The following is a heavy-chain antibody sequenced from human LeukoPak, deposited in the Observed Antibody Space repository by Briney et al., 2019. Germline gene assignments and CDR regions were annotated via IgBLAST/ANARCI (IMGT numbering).Heavy chain of an antibody. D-gene: IGHD3-9*01. CDR3: ARGGLRYFDWLLDY. J-gene: IGHJ4*02. Sequence: SGGSLRLSCAASGFTFSSYSMNWVRQAPGKGLEWVSSISSSSSYIYYADSVKGRFTISRDNAKNSLYLQMNSLRAEDTAVYYCARGGLRYFDWLLDYWGQGTLVTVSS. V-gene: IGHV3-21*01. CDR2: ISSSSSYI. CDR1: GFTFSSYS.